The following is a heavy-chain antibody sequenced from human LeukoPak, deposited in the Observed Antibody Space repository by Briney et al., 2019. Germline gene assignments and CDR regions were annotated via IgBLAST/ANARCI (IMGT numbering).Heavy chain of an antibody. V-gene: IGHV4-4*09. D-gene: IGHD6-6*01. CDR3: ARTYSSSSHFDY. J-gene: IGHJ4*02. CDR1: GGSISSYY. CDR2: IYTSGST. Sequence: SETLSPTCTVSGGSISSYYWSWIRQPPGKGLEWIGHIYTSGSTNYNPSLKSRVTISVDTSKNQFSLKVSSVTAADTAVYYCARTYSSSSHFDYWGQGTLVTVSS.